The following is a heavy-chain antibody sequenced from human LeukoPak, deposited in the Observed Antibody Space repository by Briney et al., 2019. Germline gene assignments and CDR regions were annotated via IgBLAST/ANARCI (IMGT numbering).Heavy chain of an antibody. CDR2: LGRSGGSK. CDR3: AKGYNSGYSYGYGDY. CDR1: GFNFDIFA. J-gene: IGHJ4*02. D-gene: IGHD5-18*01. Sequence: PGGSLRLSCVASGFNFDIFAMSWVRQSPGGGLEWVASLGRSGGSKNYADSVKGRFTISRDNSKNTLFLQMNSLRVEDSAIYYCAKGYNSGYSYGYGDYWGQGTLVTVSS. V-gene: IGHV3-23*01.